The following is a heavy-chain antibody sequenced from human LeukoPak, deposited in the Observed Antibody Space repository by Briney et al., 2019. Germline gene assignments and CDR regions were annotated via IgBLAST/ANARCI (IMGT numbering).Heavy chain of an antibody. CDR2: INHSGST. CDR1: GGSFSGYY. D-gene: IGHD3-10*01. J-gene: IGHJ6*03. CDR3: ARGVWFGSWSMDV. Sequence: SETLSLTCAVYGGSFSGYYWSWIRQPPGKGLEWIGEINHSGSTNYNPSLKSRVTISVDTSKNQFSLKLSSVTAADTAVYYCARGVWFGSWSMDVWGKGTTVTVSS. V-gene: IGHV4-34*01.